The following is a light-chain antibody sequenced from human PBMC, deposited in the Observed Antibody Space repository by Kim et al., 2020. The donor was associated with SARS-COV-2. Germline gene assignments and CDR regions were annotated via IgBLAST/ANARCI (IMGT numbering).Light chain of an antibody. Sequence: GSVGDRVTITCRASHRISSYLNWYQQKPGRAPKLLIYAASSLHSGVPSRSSGSRAGPDCDLPNSSLKPEDFATYYCQHSYNTPCAFGQGTKMDI. CDR3: QHSYNTPCA. CDR1: HRISSY. J-gene: IGKJ1*01. V-gene: IGKV1-39*01. CDR2: AAS.